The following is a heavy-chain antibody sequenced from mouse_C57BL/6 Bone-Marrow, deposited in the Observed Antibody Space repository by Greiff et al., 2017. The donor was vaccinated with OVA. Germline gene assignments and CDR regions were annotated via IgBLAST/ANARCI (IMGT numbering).Heavy chain of an antibody. CDR1: GYTFTDYY. V-gene: IGHV1-19*01. Sequence: EVQLQESGPVLVKPGASVKMSCKASGYTFTDYYMNWVKQSHGKSLEWIGVINPYNGGTSYNQKFKGKATLTVDKSSSTAYMELNSLTSEDSAVYYCAREYLTWCAYWGQGTLVTVSA. CDR2: INPYNGGT. J-gene: IGHJ3*01. D-gene: IGHD5-1*01. CDR3: AREYLTWCAY.